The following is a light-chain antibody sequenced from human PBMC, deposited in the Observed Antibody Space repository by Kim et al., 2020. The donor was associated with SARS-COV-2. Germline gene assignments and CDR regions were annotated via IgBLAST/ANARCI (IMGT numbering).Light chain of an antibody. CDR2: YDT. CDR1: NIGSKS. Sequence: YELTQPPSVSVAPGKTARIACGGNNIGSKSVNWYQQKPGQAPVLVIYYDTDRPSGIPERFSGSNSGNTATLTVTRVEAGDEADYYCQVWDSSTDHRVFG. J-gene: IGLJ3*02. V-gene: IGLV3-21*04. CDR3: QVWDSSTDHRV.